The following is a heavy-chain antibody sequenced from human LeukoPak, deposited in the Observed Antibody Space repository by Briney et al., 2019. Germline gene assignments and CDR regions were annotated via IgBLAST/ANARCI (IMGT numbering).Heavy chain of an antibody. CDR1: GYTFTGYY. V-gene: IGHV1-2*02. D-gene: IGHD4-11*01. CDR3: ARASMTTVTNRAYFDY. CDR2: INPNSGGT. J-gene: IGHJ4*02. Sequence: VKVSCKASGYTFTGYYMHWVRQAPGQGLEWMGWINPNSGGTNYAQKFQGRVTMTRDTSISTAYMELSRLRSDDTAVYYCARASMTTVTNRAYFDYWGQGTLVTVSS.